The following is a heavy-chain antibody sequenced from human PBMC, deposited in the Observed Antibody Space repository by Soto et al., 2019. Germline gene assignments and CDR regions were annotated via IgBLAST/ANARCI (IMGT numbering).Heavy chain of an antibody. CDR1: GFTFSSYA. CDR2: ISSNGGST. V-gene: IGHV3-64D*08. CDR3: VKDRQVDTAMVTGSVGVDY. D-gene: IGHD5-18*01. J-gene: IGHJ4*02. Sequence: GGSLRLSCSASGFTFSSYAMHWVRQAPGKGLEYVSAISSNGGSTYYADSVKGRFTISRDNSKNTLYLQMSSLRAEDTAVYYCVKDRQVDTAMVTGSVGVDYWGQGTLVTVSS.